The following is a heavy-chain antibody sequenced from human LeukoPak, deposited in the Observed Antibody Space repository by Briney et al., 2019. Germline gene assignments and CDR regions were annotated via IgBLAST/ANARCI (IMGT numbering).Heavy chain of an antibody. V-gene: IGHV4-39*07. D-gene: IGHD3-22*01. Sequence: SETLSLTCTVSGGSISSSSYYWGWIRQPPGKGLEWIGSIYYSGSTYYNPSLKSRVTISVDTSKNQFSLKLSSVTAADTAVYYCARDGGYYDSSGYYFDYWGQGTLVTASS. CDR2: IYYSGST. CDR1: GGSISSSSYY. J-gene: IGHJ4*02. CDR3: ARDGGYYDSSGYYFDY.